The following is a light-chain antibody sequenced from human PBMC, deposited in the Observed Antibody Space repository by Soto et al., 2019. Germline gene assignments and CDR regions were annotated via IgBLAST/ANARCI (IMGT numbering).Light chain of an antibody. CDR3: QTWGSGIVV. CDR2: LNSDGSH. Sequence: QSVLTQSPSASASLGASVKLTCTLSSGHINYAIAWHQQQSEKGPRYLMKLNSDGSHSKGDGIPDRFSGSSSGAERYLTMSSLQSEDESDYYCQTWGSGIVVFGGGTKLTVL. CDR1: SGHINYA. V-gene: IGLV4-69*01. J-gene: IGLJ2*01.